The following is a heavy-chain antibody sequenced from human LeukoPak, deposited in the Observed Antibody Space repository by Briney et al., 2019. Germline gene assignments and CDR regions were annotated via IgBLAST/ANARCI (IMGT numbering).Heavy chain of an antibody. J-gene: IGHJ4*02. V-gene: IGHV4-34*01. D-gene: IGHD3-10*01. CDR3: ASWFGELIQFLPDY. CDR1: GGSFSGYH. CDR2: INHSGSS. Sequence: SETLSLTCAVYGGSFSGYHWSWIRQPPGKGLEWIGEINHSGSSNYNPSLKSRVTISLDTSKSQFSLKLSSVTAADTAVYYCASWFGELIQFLPDYWGQGTLVTVSS.